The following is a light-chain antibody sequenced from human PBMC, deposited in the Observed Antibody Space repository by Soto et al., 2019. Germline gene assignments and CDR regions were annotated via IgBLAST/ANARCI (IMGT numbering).Light chain of an antibody. CDR1: NIGSKS. J-gene: IGLJ2*01. CDR3: QVWDSSSDHPDVV. V-gene: IGLV3-21*04. Sequence: SYELTQPPSVSVAPGKTARITCWGNNIGSKSVYWYQQKPGQAPVLVIYYDSDRPSRIPERFSGSNSGNTASLTISRVEAGDEADYYCQVWDSSSDHPDVVFGGGTQLTVL. CDR2: YDS.